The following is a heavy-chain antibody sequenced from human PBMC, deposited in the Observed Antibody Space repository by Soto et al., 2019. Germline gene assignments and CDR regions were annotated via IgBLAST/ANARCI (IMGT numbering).Heavy chain of an antibody. Sequence: SVKVSCKASGGTFSSYTISWVRQAPGQGLEWMGRIIPILGTANYAQKFQGRVTITADESTSTAYMELSSLRSEDTAVYYCARDPGPIVVVPAAIGRFNWFDPWGQGTLVTV. CDR3: ARDPGPIVVVPAAIGRFNWFDP. J-gene: IGHJ5*02. D-gene: IGHD2-2*02. V-gene: IGHV1-69*08. CDR2: IIPILGTA. CDR1: GGTFSSYT.